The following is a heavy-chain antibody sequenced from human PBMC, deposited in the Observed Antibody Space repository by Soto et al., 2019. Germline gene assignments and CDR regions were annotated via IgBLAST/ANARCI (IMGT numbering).Heavy chain of an antibody. D-gene: IGHD1-26*01. J-gene: IGHJ1*01. CDR2: IYYSGLT. CDR1: GDSISTEGYY. CDR3: ARSRSYYVEDFQK. Sequence: LSLTCSVSGDSISTEGYYWSWIRQHPGKGLEWIGYIYYSGLTSYNPSLKSRVTISRATSKNQFYLKLSSVTAADTAVYYCARSRSYYVEDFQKWGQGTLVTVS. V-gene: IGHV4-31*03.